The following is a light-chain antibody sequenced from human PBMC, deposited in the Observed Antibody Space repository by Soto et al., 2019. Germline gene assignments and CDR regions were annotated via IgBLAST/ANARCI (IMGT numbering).Light chain of an antibody. J-gene: IGKJ2*01. V-gene: IGKV1-5*03. CDR1: QSINSW. Sequence: DIQMTQSPSTLSASVGDRVTITCRASQSINSWLAWYQQKPGKAPKLLIYKASSLESGVPPRFSGSGSGTEFALTITSLQPDDFATYYCQQYNSYPYTFGQGTKLEIK. CDR2: KAS. CDR3: QQYNSYPYT.